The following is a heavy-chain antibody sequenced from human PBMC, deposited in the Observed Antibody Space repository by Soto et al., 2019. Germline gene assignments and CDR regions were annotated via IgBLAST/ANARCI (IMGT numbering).Heavy chain of an antibody. J-gene: IGHJ4*02. Sequence: QVQLQESGPGLMKPSGTLSLTCAVSGGSITSNWWSWVRQPPGKGLEWIAEIFHTGGANYNPSLMRRLTISMDKSIILLSLNLNSVTAADTAVYYCARHIAVSGTRGFDHWGQGTLVTVSS. V-gene: IGHV4-4*02. D-gene: IGHD2-21*01. CDR1: GGSITSNW. CDR3: ARHIAVSGTRGFDH. CDR2: IFHTGGA.